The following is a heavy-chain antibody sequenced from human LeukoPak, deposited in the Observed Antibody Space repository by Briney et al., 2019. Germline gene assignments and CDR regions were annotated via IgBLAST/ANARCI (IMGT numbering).Heavy chain of an antibody. CDR1: GFTFSSYA. CDR3: AKDLGGYYDSSGYYGGRFDY. J-gene: IGHJ4*02. D-gene: IGHD3-22*01. Sequence: GGSLRLSCAASGFTFSSYAMSWVRQAPGKGLEWVSAISGSGGSTYYADSVKGRFTISRDISKNTLYLQMNSLRADDTAVYYCAKDLGGYYDSSGYYGGRFDYWGQGTLVTVSS. CDR2: ISGSGGST. V-gene: IGHV3-23*01.